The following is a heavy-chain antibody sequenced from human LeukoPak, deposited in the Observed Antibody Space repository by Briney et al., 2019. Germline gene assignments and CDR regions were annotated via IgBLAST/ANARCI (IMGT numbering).Heavy chain of an antibody. CDR3: ATFPYYFDSSGSYYFDF. V-gene: IGHV3-30*02. J-gene: IGHJ4*02. Sequence: GGSLRLSCAASGFTFSNYGMHWVRQAPGKGLEWVAFIRYDGTNKYYADSVKGRFTISRDDSKNTLYLQMNSLRAEDTAVFYCATFPYYFDSSGSYYFDFWGQGTLVTVSS. D-gene: IGHD3-22*01. CDR1: GFTFSNYG. CDR2: IRYDGTNK.